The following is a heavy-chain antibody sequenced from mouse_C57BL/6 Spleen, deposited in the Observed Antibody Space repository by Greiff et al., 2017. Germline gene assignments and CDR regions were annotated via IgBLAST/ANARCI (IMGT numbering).Heavy chain of an antibody. CDR2: IDPETGGT. V-gene: IGHV1-15*01. Sequence: VQLVESGAELVRPGASVTLSCKASGYTFTDYEMHWVKQTPVHGLEWIGAIDPETGGTAYNQKFKGKAILTADKSSSTAYMELRSLTSEDSAVYYCTRADDYAFAYWGQGTLVTVSA. CDR1: GYTFTDYE. D-gene: IGHD2-4*01. CDR3: TRADDYAFAY. J-gene: IGHJ3*01.